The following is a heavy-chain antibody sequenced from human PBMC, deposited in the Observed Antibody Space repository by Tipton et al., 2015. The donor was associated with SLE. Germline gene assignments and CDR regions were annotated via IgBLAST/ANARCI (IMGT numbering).Heavy chain of an antibody. CDR1: GGSISSHY. V-gene: IGHV4-59*11. J-gene: IGHJ4*02. Sequence: TLSLTCTVSGGSISSHYWRWIRRPPGKALEWIAYINYSVSTKYNPSLKSLVTMSVETSKNQFSLKLSSVTAADTAVYYCARRRGSSWYEDYFDYWGQGTLVTVSS. D-gene: IGHD6-13*01. CDR2: INYSVST. CDR3: ARRRGSSWYEDYFDY.